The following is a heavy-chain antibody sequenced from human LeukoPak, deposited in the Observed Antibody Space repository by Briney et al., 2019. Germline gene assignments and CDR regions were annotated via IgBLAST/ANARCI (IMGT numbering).Heavy chain of an antibody. V-gene: IGHV3-7*01. J-gene: IGHJ4*02. D-gene: IGHD6-19*01. CDR1: GFTFSHFW. CDR3: AGDRGWLIAS. CDR2: IKQDGSET. Sequence: GGSLRLSCAGSGFTFSHFWMNWVRQAPGKGLEWVAIIKQDGSETYYVDSVKGRFTISRDNAKNSVHLQMNSLRAEDTAVYYCAGDRGWLIASWGQGTLVTVSS.